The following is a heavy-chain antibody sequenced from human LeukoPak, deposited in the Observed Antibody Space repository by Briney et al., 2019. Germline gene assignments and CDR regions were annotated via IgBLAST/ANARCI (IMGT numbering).Heavy chain of an antibody. Sequence: SETLSLTCTVSGVSISSYYWSWIRQPPGKGLEWIGYIYYSGSTNYNPSLKSRVTISVDTSKNQFSLKLSSVTAADTAVYYCARDPSYGGGPGAFDIWGQGTMVTVSS. CDR3: ARDPSYGGGPGAFDI. J-gene: IGHJ3*02. V-gene: IGHV4-59*01. D-gene: IGHD4-23*01. CDR2: IYYSGST. CDR1: GVSISSYY.